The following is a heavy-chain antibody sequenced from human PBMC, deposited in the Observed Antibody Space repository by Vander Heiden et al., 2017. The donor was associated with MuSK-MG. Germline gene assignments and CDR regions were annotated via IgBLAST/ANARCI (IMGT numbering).Heavy chain of an antibody. CDR1: GYTFTGFY. J-gene: IGHJ4*02. CDR3: ARDRGDFWSAEY. V-gene: IGHV1-2*02. Sequence: QVQLLQSGAEVKTPGASVKVSCKASGYTFTGFYIHWVRQAPGQGPEWMGWINPNSGSTYYASKFQARFNMTRDTSINSVYMELSSLRSDDTAVYYCARDRGDFWSAEYWGQGTVVTVSS. D-gene: IGHD3-10*01. CDR2: INPNSGST.